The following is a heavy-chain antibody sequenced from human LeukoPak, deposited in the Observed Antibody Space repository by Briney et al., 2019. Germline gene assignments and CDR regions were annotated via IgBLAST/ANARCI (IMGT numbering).Heavy chain of an antibody. J-gene: IGHJ6*02. CDR1: GFTFSSYD. D-gene: IGHD6-13*01. CDR3: ARSGRSRAAGTEQDYYYYYGMDV. Sequence: PGGSLRLSCAASGFTFSSYDMHWVRQATGKGLEWVSAIGTAGDTYYPGSVKGRFTISRENAKNSLYLQMNSLRAGDTAVYYCARSGRSRAAGTEQDYYYYYGMDVWGQGTTVTVSS. CDR2: IGTAGDT. V-gene: IGHV3-13*04.